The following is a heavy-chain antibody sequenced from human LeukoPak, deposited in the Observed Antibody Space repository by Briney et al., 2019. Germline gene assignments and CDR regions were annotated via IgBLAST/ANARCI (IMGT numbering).Heavy chain of an antibody. CDR2: IYYSGST. J-gene: IGHJ4*02. D-gene: IGHD3-16*01. Sequence: PSETLALTCTVSGGSISSYYWSWIRQPPGKGLERIGYIYYSGSTNYNPSLKSRVTISVDTPKNQVSLKLSSVTAADTAVYYCARDPSSFGGYFDYWGQGTLVTVSS. V-gene: IGHV4-59*01. CDR3: ARDPSSFGGYFDY. CDR1: GGSISSYY.